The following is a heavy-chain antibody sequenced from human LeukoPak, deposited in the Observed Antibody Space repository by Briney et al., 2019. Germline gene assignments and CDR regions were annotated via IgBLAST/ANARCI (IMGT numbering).Heavy chain of an antibody. D-gene: IGHD1-26*01. V-gene: IGHV4-39*07. CDR2: IYYSGST. CDR1: GGSISSSSYY. CDR3: ARDLGRGQFTSSPTNWFDP. Sequence: SETLSLTCTVSGGSISSSSYYWGWIRQPPGKGLEWIGSIYYSGSTYYNPSLKSRVTISVDTSKNQFSLKLSSVTAADTAVYYCARDLGRGQFTSSPTNWFDPWGQGTLVTVSS. J-gene: IGHJ5*02.